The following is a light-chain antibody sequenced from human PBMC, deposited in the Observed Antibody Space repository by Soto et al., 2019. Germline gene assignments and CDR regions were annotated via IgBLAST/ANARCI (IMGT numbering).Light chain of an antibody. Sequence: EIVLTQSPATLSLSPGERATLSCRASQSVGTYLAWYQQKPGQAPRLLIFDASNRATGIPARFSGSGSGTDFTLTISSLAPEYFAVYYCQQRSSWPPRVTFGPGTKVDIK. CDR3: QQRSSWPPRVT. V-gene: IGKV3-11*01. CDR1: QSVGTY. CDR2: DAS. J-gene: IGKJ3*01.